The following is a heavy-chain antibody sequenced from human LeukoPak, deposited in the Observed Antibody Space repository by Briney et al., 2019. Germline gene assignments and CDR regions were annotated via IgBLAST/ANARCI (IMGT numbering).Heavy chain of an antibody. Sequence: PSETLSLTCTVSGGSISSYYWSWIRQPPGKGLEWIGYIHYGGSANCNPSLKSRVTISLDTSKNQFSLKLSSVTAADTAVYYCARNGGGYSFDYWGQGTLVTVSS. CDR1: GGSISSYY. CDR3: ARNGGGYSFDY. D-gene: IGHD1-26*01. CDR2: IHYGGSA. J-gene: IGHJ4*02. V-gene: IGHV4-59*01.